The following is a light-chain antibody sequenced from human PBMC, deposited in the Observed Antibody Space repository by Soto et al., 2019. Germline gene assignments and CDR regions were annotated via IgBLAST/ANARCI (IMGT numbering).Light chain of an antibody. Sequence: ESVLTQSPGSLSLSPGETATLSCRASQSIINNYLAWYQQKPGQAPRLLIYGASIRATGVPDRFSGSGSGTDFTLTLTRLEADDFAVYYCQQYGTSPLMYSFGQGTKLGVK. CDR3: QQYGTSPLMYS. V-gene: IGKV3-20*01. CDR1: QSIINNY. J-gene: IGKJ2*01. CDR2: GAS.